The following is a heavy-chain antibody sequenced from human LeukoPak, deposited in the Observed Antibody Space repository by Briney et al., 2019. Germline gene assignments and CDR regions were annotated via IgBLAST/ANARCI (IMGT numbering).Heavy chain of an antibody. CDR1: GGSISSSSYY. CDR2: IYYSGST. D-gene: IGHD2-15*01. J-gene: IGHJ4*02. V-gene: IGHV4-39*01. CDR3: ARKVVVANSFDY. Sequence: SETLSLTCTVSGGSISSSSYYWGWIRQPPGKGLEWIGSIYYSGSTYYNPSLKSRVTISVDTSKNQFSLKLSSVTAADTAVYYCARKVVVANSFDYWGQGTLVTVSS.